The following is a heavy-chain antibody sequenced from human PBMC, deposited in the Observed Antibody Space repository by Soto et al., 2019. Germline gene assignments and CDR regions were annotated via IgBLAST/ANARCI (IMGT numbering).Heavy chain of an antibody. CDR1: GFTFSSYA. Sequence: GESLKISCAASGFTFSSYAMSWVRQAPGKGLEWVSAISGSGGSTYYADSVKGRFTISRDNSKNTLYLQMNSLRAEDTAVYYCAKDLEYGIYWGQGTLVTVSS. CDR2: ISGSGGST. V-gene: IGHV3-23*01. J-gene: IGHJ4*02. D-gene: IGHD1-26*01. CDR3: AKDLEYGIY.